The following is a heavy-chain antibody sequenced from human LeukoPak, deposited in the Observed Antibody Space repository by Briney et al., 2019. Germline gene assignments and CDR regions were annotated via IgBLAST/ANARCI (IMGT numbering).Heavy chain of an antibody. V-gene: IGHV1-3*03. Sequence: ASVKVSCKASGYTFTSYAMHWVRQAPGQRLEWMGWINAGNGNTKYSQEFQGRVTITRDTSASTAYMELSSLRSEDMAVYYCASMYYYDSSGPKPRSGAFDIWGQGTMVTVSS. J-gene: IGHJ3*02. CDR1: GYTFTSYA. CDR3: ASMYYYDSSGPKPRSGAFDI. D-gene: IGHD3-22*01. CDR2: INAGNGNT.